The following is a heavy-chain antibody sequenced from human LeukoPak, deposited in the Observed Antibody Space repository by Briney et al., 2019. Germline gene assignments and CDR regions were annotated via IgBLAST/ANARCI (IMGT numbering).Heavy chain of an antibody. J-gene: IGHJ4*02. V-gene: IGHV4-34*01. CDR3: ARPTVGVTTGFDY. CDR1: GGSFFGYH. D-gene: IGHD1-26*01. CDR2: INHRGIT. Sequence: SETLSLTCAVSGGSFFGYHWNWIRQPPGKGLEWIGEINHRGITNYNPSLKSRVTISVDTSKNQFSLKLSSVTAADTAVYYCARPTVGVTTGFDYWGQGTLVTVSS.